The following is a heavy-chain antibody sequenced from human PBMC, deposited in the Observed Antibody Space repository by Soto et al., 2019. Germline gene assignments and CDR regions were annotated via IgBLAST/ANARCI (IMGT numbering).Heavy chain of an antibody. V-gene: IGHV4-4*02. CDR3: ARRTSSGAIAD. CDR2: ISHNDLK. J-gene: IGHJ4*02. CDR1: GDSVNTHDW. D-gene: IGHD2-21*01. Sequence: KPSETLSLTCAVSGDSVNTHDWWAWVRQPPGKRPEWIGEISHNDLKNYHPFLKTRLSFSISRDRSSLQFSLSLRTVTATDTAVYFCARRTSSGAIADWRQGKMVTVSS.